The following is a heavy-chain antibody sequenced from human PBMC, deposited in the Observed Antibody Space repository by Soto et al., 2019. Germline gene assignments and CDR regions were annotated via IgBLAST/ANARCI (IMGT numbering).Heavy chain of an antibody. CDR3: ARTAATGKYYYGIDV. D-gene: IGHD6-13*01. V-gene: IGHV5-51*01. CDR1: GYSFTSYW. Sequence: PGESRKISCKSSGYSFTSYWLGWVRQMLGKGLPWMGIIYPGDSDTRYSPSFQGQVTISADKSISTAYLQWASLKASDTAMYYYARTAATGKYYYGIDVWGQGTTVTVSS. J-gene: IGHJ6*02. CDR2: IYPGDSDT.